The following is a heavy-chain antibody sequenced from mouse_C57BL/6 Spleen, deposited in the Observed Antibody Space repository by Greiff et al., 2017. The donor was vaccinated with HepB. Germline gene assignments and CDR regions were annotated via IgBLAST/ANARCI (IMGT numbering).Heavy chain of an antibody. D-gene: IGHD1-1*01. J-gene: IGHJ2*01. CDR2: IFPGSGST. V-gene: IGHV1-75*01. CDR1: GYTFTDYY. CDR3: ARVRFLSTGFDY. Sequence: QVQLQQSGPELVKPGDSVKISCKASGYTFTDYYINWVKQRPGQGLEWIGWIFPGSGSTYYNENFKGKATLTVDKSSSTTYMLLSSLPSEDSAVYFCARVRFLSTGFDYWGQGNTLTVSS.